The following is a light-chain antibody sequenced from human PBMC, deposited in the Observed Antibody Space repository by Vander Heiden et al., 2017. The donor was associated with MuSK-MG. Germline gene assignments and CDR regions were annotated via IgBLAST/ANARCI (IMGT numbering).Light chain of an antibody. V-gene: IGKV4-1*01. Sequence: DIVMTQSPDSLAVSLGERATINCKSSQSVLYNSHNQNYLAWYQQIPGQPPRLLIYLASSRHSGVPDRFSGSGSGTDFTLKISRVEAEDVAVYYCQQDVQTPNTFGRGTKLEIK. CDR3: QQDVQTPNT. CDR1: QSVLYNSHNQNY. J-gene: IGKJ4*01. CDR2: LAS.